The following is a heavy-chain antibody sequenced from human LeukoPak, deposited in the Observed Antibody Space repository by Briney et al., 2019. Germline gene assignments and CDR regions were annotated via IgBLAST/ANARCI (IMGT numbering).Heavy chain of an antibody. V-gene: IGHV1-18*01. CDR2: ISAYNGNT. J-gene: IGHJ5*02. CDR1: GYTFTSYG. Sequence: ASVKVSCKASGYTFTSYGISWVRQAPGQGLEWMGWISAYNGNTNYAQKLQGRVTMTTDTSTSTAYMELRSPRSDDTAVYYCARDSSSWYNWFDPWGQGTLVSVSS. D-gene: IGHD6-13*01. CDR3: ARDSSSWYNWFDP.